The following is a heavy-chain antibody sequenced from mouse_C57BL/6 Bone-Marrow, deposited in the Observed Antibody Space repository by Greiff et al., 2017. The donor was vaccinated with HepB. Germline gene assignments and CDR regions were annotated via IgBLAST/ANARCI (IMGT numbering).Heavy chain of an antibody. CDR2: IRNKANNHAT. J-gene: IGHJ3*01. Sequence: EVKLVESGGGLVQPGGSMKLSCAASGFTFSDAWMDWVRQSPEKGLEWVAEIRNKANNHATYYAESVKGRFTISRDDSKSSVYLQMNSLRAEDTGIYYCTEGITTVVATPWFAYWGQGTLVTVSA. V-gene: IGHV6-6*01. CDR1: GFTFSDAW. D-gene: IGHD1-1*01. CDR3: TEGITTVVATPWFAY.